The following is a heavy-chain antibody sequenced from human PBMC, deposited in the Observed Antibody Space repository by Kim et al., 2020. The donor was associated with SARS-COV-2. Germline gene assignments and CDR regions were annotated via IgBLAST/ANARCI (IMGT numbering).Heavy chain of an antibody. CDR2: IYYSGST. J-gene: IGHJ4*02. CDR1: GGSISSSSYY. D-gene: IGHD6-13*01. V-gene: IGHV4-39*01. Sequence: SETLSLTCTVSGGSISSSSYYWGWIRQPPGKGLEWIGSIYYSGSTYYNPSLKSRVTISVDTSKNQFSLKLSSVTAAHTAVYYCARPGGIAAADNWGQGTLVTVSS. CDR3: ARPGGIAAADN.